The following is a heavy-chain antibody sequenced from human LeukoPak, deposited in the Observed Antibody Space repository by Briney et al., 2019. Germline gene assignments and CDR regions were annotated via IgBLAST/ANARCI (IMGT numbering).Heavy chain of an antibody. CDR2: IYHSGST. CDR3: ARQRLDSFRGMEV. V-gene: IGHV4-4*02. CDR1: GGSISSPNW. Sequence: SETLSLTCVVSGGSISSPNWWTWGRQPPGKGLEGIGEIYHSGSTKYNPSLKSRVTMSVDISQNQISLNLHSVTAADTAVYYCARQRLDSFRGMEVWGQGTTVSVS. D-gene: IGHD3-16*01. J-gene: IGHJ6*02.